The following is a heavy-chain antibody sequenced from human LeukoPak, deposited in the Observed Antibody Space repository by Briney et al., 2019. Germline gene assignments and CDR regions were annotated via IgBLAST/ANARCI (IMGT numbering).Heavy chain of an antibody. CDR3: ARDSIAVAGLSYYFDY. J-gene: IGHJ4*02. V-gene: IGHV3-30-3*01. Sequence: GGSLRLSCAASGFTFSSYAMHWVRQAPGKGLEWVAVISYDGSNKYYADSVKGRFTISRDNSKNTLYLQMNSLRAEDTAVYYCARDSIAVAGLSYYFDYWGQGTLVTVSS. CDR1: GFTFSSYA. CDR2: ISYDGSNK. D-gene: IGHD6-19*01.